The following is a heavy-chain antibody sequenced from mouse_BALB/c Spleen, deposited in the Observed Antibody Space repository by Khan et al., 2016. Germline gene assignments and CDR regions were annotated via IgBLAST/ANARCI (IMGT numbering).Heavy chain of an antibody. CDR1: GFNIKDTY. V-gene: IGHV14-3*02. CDR3: ASSSYDYDAMDY. CDR2: IDPANGNT. Sequence: VQLKQSGAEFVKPGASVKLSCTASGFNIKDTYMHWVKQRPEQGLEWIGRIDPANGNTKYDPKFQGKATVTADTSSNTAYLQLSSLTSEDTAVYYCASSSYDYDAMDYWGQGTSVTVSS. J-gene: IGHJ4*01. D-gene: IGHD6-1*01.